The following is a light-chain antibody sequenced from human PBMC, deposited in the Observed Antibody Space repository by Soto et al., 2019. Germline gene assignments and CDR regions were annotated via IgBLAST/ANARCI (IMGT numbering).Light chain of an antibody. V-gene: IGKV3D-15*01. CDR1: HSVSNN. CDR3: QQYNNWPLT. CDR2: GAS. Sequence: EVVLTQSPGTLSLSPGERATLSCRASHSVSNNYLAWYQQKPGQAPRLLIYGASNRATGIPDRFSGSGSGTEFTLTISCLQSEDFAVYYCQQYNNWPLTFGQGTRLEIK. J-gene: IGKJ5*01.